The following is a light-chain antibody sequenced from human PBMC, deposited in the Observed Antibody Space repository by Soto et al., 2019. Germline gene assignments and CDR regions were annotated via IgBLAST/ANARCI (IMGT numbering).Light chain of an antibody. V-gene: IGLV2-14*01. CDR3: SSYTSSSLDV. J-gene: IGLJ1*01. Sequence: QSALTQPASVSGSPGQSITISCTGTSSDVGGYNYVSWYQQHPGKAPKLMIYDVSNRPSGVSNRFSGSKSGNTASLTISGLQAEDEADYYCSSYTSSSLDVFRTGTKLTVL. CDR2: DVS. CDR1: SSDVGGYNY.